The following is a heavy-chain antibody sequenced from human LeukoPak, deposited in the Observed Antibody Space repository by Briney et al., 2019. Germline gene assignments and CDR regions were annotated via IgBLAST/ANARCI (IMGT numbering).Heavy chain of an antibody. J-gene: IGHJ6*03. D-gene: IGHD4-17*01. CDR3: AREGDYGDYSKSFYYMDV. CDR2: IFTSENT. CDR1: GGYIGSYY. V-gene: IGHV4-4*07. Sequence: SETLSLTCTVSGGYIGSYYWSWIRQPAGKGLEWIGRIFTSENTDYNPSLKSRVTMSVDMSTSQFSLRLTSVTAADTAVYYCAREGDYGDYSKSFYYMDVWGKGTAVTVSS.